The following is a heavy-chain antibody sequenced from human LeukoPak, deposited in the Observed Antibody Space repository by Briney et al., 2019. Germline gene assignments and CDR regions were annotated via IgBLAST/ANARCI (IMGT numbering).Heavy chain of an antibody. J-gene: IGHJ3*02. Sequence: SETLSLTCAVSGGSIYSSNWWSWVRQPPGKGLEWIGYIYYSGSTNYNPSLKSRVTISVDTSKNQFSLKLSSVTAADTAVYYCARQLRQQLVQDAFDIWGQGTMVTVSS. CDR3: ARQLRQQLVQDAFDI. V-gene: IGHV4-59*08. CDR2: IYYSGST. D-gene: IGHD6-13*01. CDR1: GGSIYSSNW.